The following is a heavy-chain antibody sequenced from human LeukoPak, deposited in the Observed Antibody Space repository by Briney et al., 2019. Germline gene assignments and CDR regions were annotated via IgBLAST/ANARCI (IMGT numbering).Heavy chain of an antibody. CDR1: GGSISSSSYY. Sequence: SETLSLTCTVSGGSISSSSYYWGWIRQPPGKGLEWIGSIYYSGSTYYNPSLKSRVTISVDTSKNQFSLKLRSVTAADTAVYYCARTVQIWSWFDPWGQGTLVTVSS. J-gene: IGHJ5*02. V-gene: IGHV4-39*07. CDR2: IYYSGST. D-gene: IGHD5-18*01. CDR3: ARTVQIWSWFDP.